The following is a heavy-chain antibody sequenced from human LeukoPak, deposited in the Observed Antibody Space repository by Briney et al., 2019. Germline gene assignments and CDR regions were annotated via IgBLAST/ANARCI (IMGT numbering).Heavy chain of an antibody. D-gene: IGHD2-2*01. CDR2: INHSGST. J-gene: IGHJ4*02. Sequence: SETLSLTCAVYGGSFSGYYWSGIRQPPGKGLEWIGEINHSGSTNYNPSLKSRVTISVDTSKNQFSLKLRSVTAADTAVYYCARGRRGTSCYDYWGQGTLVTVSP. CDR1: GGSFSGYY. V-gene: IGHV4-34*01. CDR3: ARGRRGTSCYDY.